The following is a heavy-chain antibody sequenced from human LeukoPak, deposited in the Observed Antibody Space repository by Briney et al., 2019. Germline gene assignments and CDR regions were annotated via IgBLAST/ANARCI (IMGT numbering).Heavy chain of an antibody. J-gene: IGHJ4*02. CDR3: ARRWDIAAAELDY. CDR1: GGTFSSYA. D-gene: IGHD6-13*01. CDR2: IIPILGIA. Sequence: ASVKVSCKASGGTFSSYAISWVRQAPGQGLEWMGRIIPILGIANYAQKLQGRVTMTTDTSTSTAYMELRSLRSDDTAVYYCARRWDIAAAELDYWGQGTLVTVSS. V-gene: IGHV1-69*04.